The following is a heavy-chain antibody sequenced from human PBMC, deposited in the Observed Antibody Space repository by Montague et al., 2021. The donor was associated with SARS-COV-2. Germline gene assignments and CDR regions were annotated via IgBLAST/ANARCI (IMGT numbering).Heavy chain of an antibody. D-gene: IGHD3-9*01. Sequence: PALVKPTQTLTLTCTFSGFSLSTPNVGVGWIRQPPGKALEWVAVIYSNDEKRYSPSLRNRLTITKDIAKNQVVLSLTYVDPVDTATYYCAHLIRYYDILTGIPFDYWGQGSQVTVSS. CDR3: AHLIRYYDILTGIPFDY. CDR1: GFSLSTPNVG. CDR2: IYSNDEK. J-gene: IGHJ4*02. V-gene: IGHV2-5*01.